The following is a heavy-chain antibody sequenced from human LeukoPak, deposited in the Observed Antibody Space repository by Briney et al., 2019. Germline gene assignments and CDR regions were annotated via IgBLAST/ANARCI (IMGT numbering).Heavy chain of an antibody. CDR2: INPNSGGT. CDR3: ARDRTDEDCGGDCFEGWFDP. Sequence: ASVKVSCKASGGTFSSYAISWVRQAPGQGLEWMGWINPNSGGTNYAQKFQGRVTMTRDTSISTAYMELSRLRSDDTAVYYCARDRTDEDCGGDCFEGWFDPWGQGTLVTVSS. V-gene: IGHV1-2*02. J-gene: IGHJ5*02. D-gene: IGHD2-21*02. CDR1: GGTFSSYA.